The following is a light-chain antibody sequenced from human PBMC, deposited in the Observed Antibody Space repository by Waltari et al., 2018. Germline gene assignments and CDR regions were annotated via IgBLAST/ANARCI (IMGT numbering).Light chain of an antibody. Sequence: QSALTQPASVSGSPGQSITISCTGSGSDIGGYNLVSWYQQHPGKAPKLMIYEVTKRPSGVSIRFACAKSGNTAALTISGLQAEDEGDYFCCSHAGSETYVVFGGGTKLTVL. CDR1: GSDIGGYNL. V-gene: IGLV2-23*02. CDR2: EVT. CDR3: CSHAGSETYVV. J-gene: IGLJ2*01.